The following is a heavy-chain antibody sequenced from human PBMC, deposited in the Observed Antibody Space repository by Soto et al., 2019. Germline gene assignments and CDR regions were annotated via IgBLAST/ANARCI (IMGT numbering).Heavy chain of an antibody. Sequence: QVQLVESGGGVVQPGRSLRLSCAASRFTFSNYAMHWVRQAPGKGLEWVAIISYDGSDKYYADSVKGRFTISRDNSKSTQDLHMNSLRTEDTAVYYCAREGGYCSGGSCYSNAFDIWGQGTMVTVSS. J-gene: IGHJ3*02. CDR1: RFTFSNYA. D-gene: IGHD2-15*01. CDR3: AREGGYCSGGSCYSNAFDI. CDR2: ISYDGSDK. V-gene: IGHV3-30-3*01.